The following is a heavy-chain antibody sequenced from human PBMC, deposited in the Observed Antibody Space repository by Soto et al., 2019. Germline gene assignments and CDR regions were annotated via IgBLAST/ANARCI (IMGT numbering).Heavy chain of an antibody. Sequence: QVTLKESGPVLVKPTETLTLTCTVSGFSLSNARMGVSWIRQPPGKALEWLAHIFSNDEKSYSTSLKSRLTISKDTSKSKVVLTITNMDPVDTATYYCARITRFQHPLVRVYYYGMDVWGQGTTVTVSS. J-gene: IGHJ6*02. CDR1: GFSLSNARMG. CDR2: IFSNDEK. D-gene: IGHD6-13*01. V-gene: IGHV2-26*01. CDR3: ARITRFQHPLVRVYYYGMDV.